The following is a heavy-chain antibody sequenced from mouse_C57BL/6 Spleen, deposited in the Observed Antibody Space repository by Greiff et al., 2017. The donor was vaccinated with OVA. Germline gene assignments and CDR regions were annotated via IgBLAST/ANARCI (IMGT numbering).Heavy chain of an antibody. Sequence: EVMLVESGGGLVKPGGSLKLSCAASGFTFSSYAMSWVRQTPEKRLEWVATISDGGSYTYYPDNVKGRFTISRDNAKNNQYLQMSHLKSEDTAMYYCARDSSGSWFAYWGQGTLVTVSA. J-gene: IGHJ3*01. V-gene: IGHV5-4*01. CDR2: ISDGGSYT. D-gene: IGHD3-2*02. CDR1: GFTFSSYA. CDR3: ARDSSGSWFAY.